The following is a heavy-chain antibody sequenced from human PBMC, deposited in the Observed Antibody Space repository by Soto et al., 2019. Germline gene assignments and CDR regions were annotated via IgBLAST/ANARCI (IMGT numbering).Heavy chain of an antibody. D-gene: IGHD3-3*01. Sequence: GGSLRLSCAASEFTFNNYAMPWVRQTPGKXLEWVAGISGPGGRTYYADSVKGRFTISRDNSKNTLFLQMNGLRGEDTAVYYCAKVECYDFWGGYDYYDYSHYGMDVWGQGTTVTVSS. V-gene: IGHV3-23*01. CDR1: EFTFNNYA. CDR2: ISGPGGRT. CDR3: AKVECYDFWGGYDYYDYSHYGMDV. J-gene: IGHJ6*02.